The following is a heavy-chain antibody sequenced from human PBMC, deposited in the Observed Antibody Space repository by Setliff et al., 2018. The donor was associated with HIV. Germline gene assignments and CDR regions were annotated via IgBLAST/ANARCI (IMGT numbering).Heavy chain of an antibody. CDR2: INAESGDT. CDR1: GYTFTDYY. J-gene: IGHJ5*02. CDR3: ARGGGYCTNGLCYNRWFGP. V-gene: IGHV1-2*02. Sequence: ASVKVSCKASGYTFTDYYIQWVRQAPGQGLEWMGWINAESGDTNYAEKFLGRVTMTRKTSINTAYMELTRLKSHDTAVYYCARGGGYCTNGLCYNRWFGPWGQGTPVTVSS. D-gene: IGHD2-8*01.